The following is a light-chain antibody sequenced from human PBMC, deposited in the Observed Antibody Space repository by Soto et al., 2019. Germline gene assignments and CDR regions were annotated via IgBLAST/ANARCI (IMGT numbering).Light chain of an antibody. V-gene: IGKV3-20*01. CDR1: QSVSSSY. CDR3: QQHGSSPPYT. Sequence: EIVLTQSPGTLSLSPGERATLSCRASQSVSSSYLAWYQQKPGQAPRLLIYGASSRATGIPDRFSGSGSGPDFTLTISRLEPEDFAVYYCQQHGSSPPYTFGQGTKLEIK. CDR2: GAS. J-gene: IGKJ2*01.